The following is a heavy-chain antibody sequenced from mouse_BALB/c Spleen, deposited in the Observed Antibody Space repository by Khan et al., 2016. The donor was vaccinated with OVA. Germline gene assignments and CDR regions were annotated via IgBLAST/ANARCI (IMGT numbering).Heavy chain of an antibody. J-gene: IGHJ4*01. D-gene: IGHD1-1*01. CDR2: IGPGSSNA. V-gene: IGHV1S41*01. Sequence: DLVKPGASVKLSCKASGYTFTSYWINWIKQRPGQGLEWIGRIGPGSSNAYYNDMFTGQATLTVDTSSNTAYIQLSSLSSEDSAVYFCARENYYGRGCYAMDYWGQGVSVTVSA. CDR3: ARENYYGRGCYAMDY. CDR1: GYTFTSYW.